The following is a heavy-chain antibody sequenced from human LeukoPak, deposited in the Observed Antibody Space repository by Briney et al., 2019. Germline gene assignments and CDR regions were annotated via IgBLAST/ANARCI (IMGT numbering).Heavy chain of an antibody. CDR2: IIPILGTA. CDR1: GGTFNSYG. D-gene: IGHD5-12*01. V-gene: IGHV1-69*06. J-gene: IGHJ6*03. Sequence: SVKVSCKASGGTFNSYGIIWVRQAPGQGLEWMGGIIPILGTANYAQKFQGRVTITADKSTSTAYMELSSLRSEDTAVYYCGRGARPPHYYYYMDVWGKGTTVTVSS. CDR3: GRGARPPHYYYYMDV.